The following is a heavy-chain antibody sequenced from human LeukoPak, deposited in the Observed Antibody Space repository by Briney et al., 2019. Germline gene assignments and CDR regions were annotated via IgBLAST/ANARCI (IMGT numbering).Heavy chain of an antibody. CDR3: AARPSSGWYSY. CDR2: IIGSGAGSGGST. V-gene: IGHV3-23*01. Sequence: GGSLRLSCAASGLTFSSYVMSWVRQAPGKGLEWVSVIIGSGAGSGGSTYYADSVKGRFTISRDNSKNTLYLQMNSLRAEDTDVYYCAARPSSGWYSYWGQGTLVTVSS. CDR1: GLTFSSYV. D-gene: IGHD6-19*01. J-gene: IGHJ4*02.